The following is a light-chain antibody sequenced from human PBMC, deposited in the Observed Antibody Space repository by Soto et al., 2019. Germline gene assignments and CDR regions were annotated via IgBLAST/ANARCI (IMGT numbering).Light chain of an antibody. J-gene: IGKJ2*01. V-gene: IGKV1-27*01. CDR2: AAS. CDR3: QKYNSAPNT. CDR1: QDISND. Sequence: DIQMTQSPSSLSASVGDRVTITCRASQDISNDLAWYQQKPGKVPKLLIYAASTLQTGVQSRFSGSGSGTVFTLTISSLQPEDVATYYCQKYNSAPNTVGRGTRLEIK.